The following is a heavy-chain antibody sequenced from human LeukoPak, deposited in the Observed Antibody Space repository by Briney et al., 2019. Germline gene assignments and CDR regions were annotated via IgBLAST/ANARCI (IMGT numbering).Heavy chain of an antibody. CDR2: INPNNGGT. CDR1: GYIFTAYY. Sequence: GASVKVSCKASGYIFTAYYIHWVRQAPGQGLEWMGWINPNNGGTNYAQRFQGRVTMTTDASITSGYMELSRLRSDDTAVYFCARGGVDIMNTGIWQPLEYWGQGALVTVSS. V-gene: IGHV1-2*02. D-gene: IGHD5-12*01. J-gene: IGHJ4*02. CDR3: ARGGVDIMNTGIWQPLEY.